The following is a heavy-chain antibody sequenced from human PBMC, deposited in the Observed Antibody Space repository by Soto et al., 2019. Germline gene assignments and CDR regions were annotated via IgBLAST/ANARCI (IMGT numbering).Heavy chain of an antibody. V-gene: IGHV1-69*13. CDR1: GGTFSSYA. Sequence: SVKVSCKASGGTFSSYAISWVRQAPGQGLEWMGGIIPISGTANYTQKFQGRVTITADESTSTAYMELSSLRSEDTAVYYCARSQGSSTSLEIYYYYYYGMDVWGQGTTVTVSS. J-gene: IGHJ6*02. CDR2: IIPISGTA. D-gene: IGHD2-2*01. CDR3: ARSQGSSTSLEIYYYYYYGMDV.